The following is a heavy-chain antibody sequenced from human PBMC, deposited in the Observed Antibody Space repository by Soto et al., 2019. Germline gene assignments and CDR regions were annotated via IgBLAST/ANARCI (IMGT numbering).Heavy chain of an antibody. CDR1: GFTFSNYG. Sequence: GGSLRLSCAASGFTFSNYGMHWVCQAPGKGLEWVAVISYDGSNKYYADSVKGRFTISRDNSKNTLYLQMNSLRAEDTAVYYCAKDLFLRGSYPIFDYWGQGTLVTVSS. D-gene: IGHD1-26*01. CDR2: ISYDGSNK. CDR3: AKDLFLRGSYPIFDY. V-gene: IGHV3-30*18. J-gene: IGHJ4*02.